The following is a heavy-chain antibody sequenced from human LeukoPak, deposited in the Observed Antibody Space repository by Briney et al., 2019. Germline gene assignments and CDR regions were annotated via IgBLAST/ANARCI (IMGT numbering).Heavy chain of an antibody. CDR1: GFTFSSYS. CDR3: ARKLGFYYYMDG. J-gene: IGHJ6*03. Sequence: PGGSLRLSCAASGFTFSSYSMNWVRQAPGKGLEWVAYISSSSSTIYYADSVKGRFSSSRDNAKNTLYLQMNSLKVEDTAVYYCARKLGFYYYMDGWGKGTTVTVSS. D-gene: IGHD7-27*01. CDR2: ISSSSSTI. V-gene: IGHV3-48*01.